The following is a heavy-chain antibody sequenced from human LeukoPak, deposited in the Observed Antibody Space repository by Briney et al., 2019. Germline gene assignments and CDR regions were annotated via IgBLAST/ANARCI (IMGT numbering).Heavy chain of an antibody. J-gene: IGHJ4*02. CDR3: ARDLTYDSSGYYYDY. CDR2: ITGSADNT. CDR1: GFTFSTYA. Sequence: PGGSLRLSCAASGFTFSTYAMSWVRQAPGKGLEWVSLITGSADNTYYADSVRGRFTISRDNAKNSLYLQMNSLRAEDTAVYYCARDLTYDSSGYYYDYWGQGTLVTVSS. D-gene: IGHD3-22*01. V-gene: IGHV3-23*01.